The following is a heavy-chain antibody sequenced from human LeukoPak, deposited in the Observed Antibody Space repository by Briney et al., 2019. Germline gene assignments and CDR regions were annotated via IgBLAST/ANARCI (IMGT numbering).Heavy chain of an antibody. CDR1: GGSISSYY. CDR3: ARHRSDYGGYVDY. D-gene: IGHD4-17*01. J-gene: IGHJ4*02. V-gene: IGHV4-59*08. CDR2: IYYSGST. Sequence: SETLSLTCTVSGGSISSYYWSWIRQPPGKGLEWIGYIYYSGSTNYNPSLKSRVTISVDTSKNQFSLKLSSVTAADTAVYYCARHRSDYGGYVDYWGQGTLVTVSS.